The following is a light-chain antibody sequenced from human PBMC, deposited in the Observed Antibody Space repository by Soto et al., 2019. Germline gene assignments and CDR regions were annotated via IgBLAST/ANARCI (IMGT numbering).Light chain of an antibody. Sequence: EVVLSQSPCTLSLSTGERATLSCRASQSVSSSYLAWYQQKPGQAPRLLIYGASSRATGIPDRFSGSGSGTDFTLTISGLQSEDFALYYCQQYQNLWTFGQGTKVAIK. CDR3: QQYQNLWT. V-gene: IGKV3-20*01. J-gene: IGKJ1*01. CDR2: GAS. CDR1: QSVSSSY.